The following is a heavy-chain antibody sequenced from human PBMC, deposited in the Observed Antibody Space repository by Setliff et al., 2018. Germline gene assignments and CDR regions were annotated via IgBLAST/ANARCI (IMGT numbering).Heavy chain of an antibody. CDR3: AKQGYSDSLYAFDV. CDR2: IHPNTGST. D-gene: IGHD3-16*02. Sequence: ASVKVSCKASGYTLSKYYMHWVRQAPGQGLEWMGRIHPNTGSTNYLQDFQGRVTITRDTSIYTVYMELTGLTSGDTAVYYCAKQGYSDSLYAFDVWGQGTVVTVSS. CDR1: GYTLSKYY. J-gene: IGHJ3*01. V-gene: IGHV1-2*06.